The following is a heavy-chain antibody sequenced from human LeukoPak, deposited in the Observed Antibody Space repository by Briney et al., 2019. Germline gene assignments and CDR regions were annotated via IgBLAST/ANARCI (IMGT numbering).Heavy chain of an antibody. CDR2: IYYTGTT. CDR1: SGSITSYY. Sequence: SETLSLTCTVFSGSITSYYWSWIRQPPGKGLEYIGHIYYTGTTDCNPSLKSRVTMSVDTSKNQFSLRLISVTASDTAVYFCAGAPNRHFFDYWGHGTLVAISS. V-gene: IGHV4-59*01. CDR3: AGAPNRHFFDY. J-gene: IGHJ4*01.